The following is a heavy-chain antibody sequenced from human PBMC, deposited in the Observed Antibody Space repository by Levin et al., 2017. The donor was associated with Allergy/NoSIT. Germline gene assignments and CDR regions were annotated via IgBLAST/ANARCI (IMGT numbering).Heavy chain of an antibody. J-gene: IGHJ4*02. Sequence: SETLSLTCAVSGGSISSSNWWSWVRQPPGKGLEWIGEIYHSGSTNYNPSLKSRVTISVDKSKNQFSLKLSSVTAADTAVYYCARAVRPSIAAAEFFDYWGQGTLVTVSS. CDR1: GGSISSSNW. D-gene: IGHD6-13*01. CDR3: ARAVRPSIAAAEFFDY. CDR2: IYHSGST. V-gene: IGHV4-4*02.